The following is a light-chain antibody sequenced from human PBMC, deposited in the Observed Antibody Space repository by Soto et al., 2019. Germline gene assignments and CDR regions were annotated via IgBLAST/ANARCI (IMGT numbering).Light chain of an antibody. CDR3: QQYGDLPLT. V-gene: IGKV3-15*01. CDR1: QSVGSN. Sequence: EIVLTQSPATLSVSPGGRATLSCRASQSVGSNFAWYQQKPGQAHRLLIFDSSTRATGVPARFSGSGSGTEFTLTISSLQSEEFAVYYCQQYGDLPLTFGGGAKVEIE. CDR2: DSS. J-gene: IGKJ4*01.